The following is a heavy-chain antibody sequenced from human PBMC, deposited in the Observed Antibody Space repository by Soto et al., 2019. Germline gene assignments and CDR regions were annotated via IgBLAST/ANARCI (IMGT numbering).Heavy chain of an antibody. CDR3: ERHNIEMATTYDY. CDR2: IDPSDSYT. CDR1: GYSFTSYW. V-gene: IGHV5-10-1*01. D-gene: IGHD5-12*01. J-gene: IGHJ4*02. Sequence: PGESLKISCKGSGYSFTSYWISWVRQMPGKGLEWMGRIDPSDSYTNYSPSFQGHVTISADKSISTAYLQWSSLKASDTAMYYCERHNIEMATTYDYWGQGTLVTVSS.